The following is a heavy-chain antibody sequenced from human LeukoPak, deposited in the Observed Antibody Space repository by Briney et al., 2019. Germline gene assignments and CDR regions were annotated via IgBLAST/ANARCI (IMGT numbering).Heavy chain of an antibody. J-gene: IGHJ4*02. D-gene: IGHD4-17*01. Sequence: GRSLRLSCAASGFTLSSYGMHWVRQAPGKGLEWVAVIWYDGSNKYYADSVKGRFTISRDNSKNTLYLQMNSLRAEDTAVYYCARGAGTVTDYWGQGTLVTVSS. CDR3: ARGAGTVTDY. CDR2: IWYDGSNK. CDR1: GFTLSSYG. V-gene: IGHV3-33*01.